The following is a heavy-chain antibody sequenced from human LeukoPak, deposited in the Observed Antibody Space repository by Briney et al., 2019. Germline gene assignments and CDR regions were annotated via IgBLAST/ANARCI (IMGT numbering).Heavy chain of an antibody. J-gene: IGHJ6*03. V-gene: IGHV1-18*01. D-gene: IGHD3-3*01. CDR2: ISAYNGNT. Sequence: GASVKVSCKASGYTFTSYGISWVRQAPGQGLEWMGWISAYNGNTNYAQKLQGRVTMTTDTSTSTAYMELRSLRSDDTAVYYCARGGYHDFWSGYPPGNYYYMDVWGKGTTVTVSS. CDR3: ARGGYHDFWSGYPPGNYYYMDV. CDR1: GYTFTSYG.